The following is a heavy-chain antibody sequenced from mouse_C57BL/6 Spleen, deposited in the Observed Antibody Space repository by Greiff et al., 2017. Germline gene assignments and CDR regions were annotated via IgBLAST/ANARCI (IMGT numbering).Heavy chain of an antibody. D-gene: IGHD4-1*01. CDR2: IYPRAGST. J-gene: IGHJ2*01. CDR3: ARDINWEGLDY. CDR1: GYTFTDHT. Sequence: VQLQQSDAELVKPGASVTISCKVSGYTFTDHTIHWMKQRPDQGLEWIGYIYPRAGSTKYNEKFKGKATLTADKSSSTAYMQLNSLTSEDSAVYFCARDINWEGLDYWGQGTTLTVSS. V-gene: IGHV1-78*01.